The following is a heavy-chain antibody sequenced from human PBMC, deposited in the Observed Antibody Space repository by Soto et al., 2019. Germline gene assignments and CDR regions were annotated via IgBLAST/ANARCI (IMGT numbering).Heavy chain of an antibody. CDR3: ARESDAYYDFWSGSGITNWFDP. CDR2: INHSGST. Sequence: SETLSLTCAVYGGSFSGYYWSWIRQPPGKGLEWIGEINHSGSTNYNPSLKSRVTISVDTSKNQFSLKLSSVTAADTAVYYCARESDAYYDFWSGSGITNWFDPWGQGTLVTVSS. V-gene: IGHV4-34*01. J-gene: IGHJ5*02. D-gene: IGHD3-3*01. CDR1: GGSFSGYY.